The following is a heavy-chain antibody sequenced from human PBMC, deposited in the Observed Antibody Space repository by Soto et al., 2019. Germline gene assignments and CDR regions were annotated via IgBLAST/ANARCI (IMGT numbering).Heavy chain of an antibody. V-gene: IGHV3-23*01. CDR1: GFTFSSYA. D-gene: IGHD3-3*01. J-gene: IGHJ4*02. Sequence: GGSLRLSCAASGFTFSSYAMSWVRQAPGKGLEWVSAISGSGGSTYYADSVKGRFTISRDNSKNTLYLQMNSLRAEDTAVYYCASSDYDFWRGYTYYFDYWGQGTLVTVSS. CDR3: ASSDYDFWRGYTYYFDY. CDR2: ISGSGGST.